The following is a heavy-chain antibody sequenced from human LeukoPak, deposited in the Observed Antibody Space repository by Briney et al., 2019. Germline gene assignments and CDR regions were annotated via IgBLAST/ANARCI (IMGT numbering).Heavy chain of an antibody. V-gene: IGHV1-18*01. CDR3: ARAPDDYDFWSGPFDY. CDR2: ISAYSGNT. D-gene: IGHD3-3*01. CDR1: GYTXTNYG. Sequence: ASVKVSCKASGYTXTNYGISWVRLAPGQGLEWMGWISAYSGNTNYAQNLQGRGTMTTDTAKRTAYMELRSMRSDDKAVYYCARAPDDYDFWSGPFDYWGRGTLVTVSS. J-gene: IGHJ4*02.